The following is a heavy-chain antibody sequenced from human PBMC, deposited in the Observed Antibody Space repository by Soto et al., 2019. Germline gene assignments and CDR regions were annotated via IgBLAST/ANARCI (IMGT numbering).Heavy chain of an antibody. V-gene: IGHV3-15*07. J-gene: IGHJ6*02. Sequence: GGSLRLSCAASGFTFSNAWMNWVRQAPGKGLEWVGRIKSKTDGGTTDYAAPVKGRFTISREDSKNTLYLQMNSLKTEDTAVYYCTGSAATPRARAHYYYGMDVWGQGTTVTVSS. D-gene: IGHD2-15*01. CDR1: GFTFSNAW. CDR2: IKSKTDGGTT. CDR3: TGSAATPRARAHYYYGMDV.